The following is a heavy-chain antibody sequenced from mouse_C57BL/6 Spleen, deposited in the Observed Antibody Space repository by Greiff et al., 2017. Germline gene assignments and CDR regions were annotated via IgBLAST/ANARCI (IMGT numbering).Heavy chain of an antibody. V-gene: IGHV1-5*01. Sequence: EVQLQQSGTVLARPGASVKMSCKTSGYTFTSYWMHWVKQRPGQGLEWIGAIYPGNSDTSYNQKFKGKAKLTAVTSASTAYMELSSLTNEDSAVYYCTRWGVVGRYWYFDVWGTGTTVTVSS. CDR1: GYTFTSYW. J-gene: IGHJ1*03. CDR3: TRWGVVGRYWYFDV. CDR2: IYPGNSDT. D-gene: IGHD1-1*01.